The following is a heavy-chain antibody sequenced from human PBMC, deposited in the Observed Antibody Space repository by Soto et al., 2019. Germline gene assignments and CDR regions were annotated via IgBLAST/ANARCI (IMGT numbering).Heavy chain of an antibody. CDR3: ANDPSSGWPPPDY. V-gene: IGHV3-30-3*02. Sequence: QVQLVESGGGVVQPGRSLRLSCAASGFTFSSYAMHWVRQAPGKGLEWVAVISYDGSNKYYADSVKGRFTISRDNSKNTLYLQMNSLRAEDTAVYYCANDPSSGWPPPDYWGQGTLVTVSS. D-gene: IGHD3-22*01. CDR1: GFTFSSYA. CDR2: ISYDGSNK. J-gene: IGHJ4*02.